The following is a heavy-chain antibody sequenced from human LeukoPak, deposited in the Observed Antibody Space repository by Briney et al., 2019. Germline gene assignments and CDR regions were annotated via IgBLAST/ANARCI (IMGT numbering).Heavy chain of an antibody. J-gene: IGHJ4*02. CDR3: AKVAATGGTYYFDY. V-gene: IGHV5-51*01. CDR2: IYPGDSDT. CDR1: GYSFTSQW. D-gene: IGHD2-15*01. Sequence: GEFLKISCKTSGYSFTSQWIGWVRQMPGKGLEWMGIIYPGDSDTRYSPSFQGQVTISADKSISTAYLQWSSLKASDTAMYYCAKVAATGGTYYFDYWGQGTLVTVSS.